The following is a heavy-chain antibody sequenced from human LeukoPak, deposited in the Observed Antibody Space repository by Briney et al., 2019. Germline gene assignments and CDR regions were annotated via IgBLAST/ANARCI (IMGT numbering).Heavy chain of an antibody. CDR1: GFTFSSYS. V-gene: IGHV3-21*01. D-gene: IGHD3-22*01. J-gene: IGHJ3*02. CDR3: ARLLAGYYDSSGYSGNDAFDI. CDR2: IGSSSYI. Sequence: KPGGSLRLSCAASGFTFSSYSMNWVRQAPGKGLEWVSSIGSSSYIYYADSVKGRFTISRDNAKNSLYLQMNSLRAEDTAVYYCARLLAGYYDSSGYSGNDAFDIWGQGTMVTVSS.